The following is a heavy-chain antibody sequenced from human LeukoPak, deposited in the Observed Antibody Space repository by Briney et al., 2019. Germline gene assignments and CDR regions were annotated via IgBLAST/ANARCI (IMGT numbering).Heavy chain of an antibody. CDR3: TRGPYNNYVNLDY. Sequence: GGSLRLSCTAFEFTFSGYAMTWARQAPGKGLEWLGFIRSKAFGGTTEYAASVKGRFTISRDDSKSIAYLQMISLKTDDTAVYYCTRGPYNNYVNLDYWGQGTLVTVSS. CDR2: IRSKAFGGTT. V-gene: IGHV3-49*04. CDR1: EFTFSGYA. D-gene: IGHD4-11*01. J-gene: IGHJ4*02.